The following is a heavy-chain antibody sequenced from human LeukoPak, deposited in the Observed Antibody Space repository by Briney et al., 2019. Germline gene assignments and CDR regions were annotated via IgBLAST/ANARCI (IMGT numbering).Heavy chain of an antibody. V-gene: IGHV5-51*01. J-gene: IGHJ4*02. CDR1: GYSFTSYW. CDR3: ARARLAVGIPGDY. CDR2: IYPGDSDT. D-gene: IGHD6-19*01. Sequence: GESLKISCMGSGYSFTSYWIGWVRQMPGEGLEGMGIIYPGDSDTRYSPSFQGQVTISADKYISTAYLQWSSLKASDTAMYYCARARLAVGIPGDYWGQGTLVTVSS.